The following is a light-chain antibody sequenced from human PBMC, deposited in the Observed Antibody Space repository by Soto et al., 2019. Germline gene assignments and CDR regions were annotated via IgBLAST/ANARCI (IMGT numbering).Light chain of an antibody. V-gene: IGKV1-9*01. CDR1: QGISSY. Sequence: DLQLTQSPSFMSASIGDRVTITCRASQGISSYLAWYQQKPGKAPKLLIYAASTLQSGVPSRFSGSGSGTEFTLTISSLQPEDFATYYCQQLNSHPRTFGPGTKVDIK. CDR2: AAS. J-gene: IGKJ3*01. CDR3: QQLNSHPRT.